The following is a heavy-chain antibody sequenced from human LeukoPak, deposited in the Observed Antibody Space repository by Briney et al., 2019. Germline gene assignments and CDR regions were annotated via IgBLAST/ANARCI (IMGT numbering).Heavy chain of an antibody. CDR2: IYYSGST. D-gene: IGHD3-22*01. V-gene: IGHV4-59*01. CDR1: GGSISSYY. CDR3: ARAQYYYDSSGSPTIDY. J-gene: IGHJ4*02. Sequence: SETLSLTCTVSGGSISSYYWSWIRQPPGKGLEWTEYIYYSGSTNYNPSLKSRVTISVDTSKNQFSLKLSSVTAADTAVYYCARAQYYYDSSGSPTIDYWGQGTLVTVSS.